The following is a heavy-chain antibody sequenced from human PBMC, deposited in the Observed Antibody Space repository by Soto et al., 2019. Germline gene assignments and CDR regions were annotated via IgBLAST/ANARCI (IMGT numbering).Heavy chain of an antibody. V-gene: IGHV3-23*01. CDR3: AKDLLNWNSGGNFDY. Sequence: EVQLLESGGGLVQPGGSLRLSCAASGFTFSSYAMSWVRQAPGKGLEWVSAISGSGGSTYCADSVKGRFTISRDNSKNTLYLQMNSLRAEDTAVYYCAKDLLNWNSGGNFDYWGQGTLVTVSS. D-gene: IGHD1-7*01. CDR1: GFTFSSYA. J-gene: IGHJ4*02. CDR2: ISGSGGST.